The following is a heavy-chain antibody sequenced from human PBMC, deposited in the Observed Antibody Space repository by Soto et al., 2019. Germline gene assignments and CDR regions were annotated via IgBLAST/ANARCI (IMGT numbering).Heavy chain of an antibody. CDR3: ARDRWGSGSFDYYGMDV. CDR2: ISSSGSTI. CDR1: GFTFSSYE. Sequence: EVQLVESGGGLVQPGGSLRLSCAASGFTFSSYEMNWVRQAPGKGLEWVSYISSSGSTIYYADSVKGRFTISRDNAKNSLDLQMNSLRAEDTAVYYCARDRWGSGSFDYYGMDVWGQGTTVTVSS. J-gene: IGHJ6*02. V-gene: IGHV3-48*03. D-gene: IGHD3-22*01.